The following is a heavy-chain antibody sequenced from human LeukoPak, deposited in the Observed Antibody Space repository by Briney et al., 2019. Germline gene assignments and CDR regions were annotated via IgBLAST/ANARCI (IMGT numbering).Heavy chain of an antibody. CDR1: GFTFSSYG. Sequence: GGSLRLSCAASGFTFSSYGMHWVRQAPGKGLEWVAVISYDGSNKYYADSVKGRFTISRDNSKSTLYLQMNSLRAEDTAVYYCAKDDDRTTVAGMDVWGQGTTVTVSS. J-gene: IGHJ6*02. CDR2: ISYDGSNK. V-gene: IGHV3-30*18. CDR3: AKDDDRTTVAGMDV. D-gene: IGHD4-23*01.